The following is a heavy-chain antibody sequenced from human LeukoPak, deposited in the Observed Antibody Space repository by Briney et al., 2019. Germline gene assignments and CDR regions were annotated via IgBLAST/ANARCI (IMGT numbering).Heavy chain of an antibody. CDR1: GFTFNSFG. Sequence: GRSLRLSCAASGFTFNSFGMHWVRQAPGKGLEWVAVISYDGSNKYFADSVKGRFTISRDNSKNTLYLQMNSLRAEDTAVYYCAKDYDSSGWAAFEIWGQGTMVTVSS. CDR3: AKDYDSSGWAAFEI. D-gene: IGHD3-22*01. J-gene: IGHJ3*02. V-gene: IGHV3-30*18. CDR2: ISYDGSNK.